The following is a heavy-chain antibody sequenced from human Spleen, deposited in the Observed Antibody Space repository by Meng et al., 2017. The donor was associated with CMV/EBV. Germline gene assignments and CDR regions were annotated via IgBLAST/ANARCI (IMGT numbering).Heavy chain of an antibody. Sequence: SCAISGDSVSSNSAAWTWIRQSPSRGLEWLGRTYYRSKWYNDYAVSVKSRITINPDTSKNQFSLQLNSVTPEDTAVYYWARRKYSGGYQGIRYFDYWCQGILVTVSS. V-gene: IGHV6-1*01. D-gene: IGHD1-26*01. CDR2: TYYRSKWYN. CDR1: GDSVSSNSAA. CDR3: ARRKYSGGYQGIRYFDY. J-gene: IGHJ4*02.